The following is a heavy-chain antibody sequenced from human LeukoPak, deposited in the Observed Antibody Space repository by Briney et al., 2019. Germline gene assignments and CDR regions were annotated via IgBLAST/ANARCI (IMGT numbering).Heavy chain of an antibody. Sequence: PSETLSLTCTVSGGSISSYYWSWIRQPPGKGLECIGYIYYSGSTNYNPSLKSRATISVDTSKNQFSLKLSFVTAADTAVYYCARIYSGWYLDYWGQGTLVTVSS. CDR3: ARIYSGWYLDY. V-gene: IGHV4-59*01. CDR2: IYYSGST. J-gene: IGHJ4*02. CDR1: GGSISSYY. D-gene: IGHD6-19*01.